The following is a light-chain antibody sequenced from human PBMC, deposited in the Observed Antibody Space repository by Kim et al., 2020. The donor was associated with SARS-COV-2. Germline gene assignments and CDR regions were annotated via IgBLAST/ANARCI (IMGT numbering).Light chain of an antibody. V-gene: IGLV4-69*01. CDR3: QTWGAGRGV. Sequence: ASVKLTCTPSRGHSSYAIAGHQQQAEKGPRDLMTVNSEGSHPKGDGIPKRFAGSTSGAERLLTIASVQSEEESDYYCQTWGAGRGVFGGGTQLTVL. J-gene: IGLJ3*02. CDR1: RGHSSYA. CDR2: VNSEGSH.